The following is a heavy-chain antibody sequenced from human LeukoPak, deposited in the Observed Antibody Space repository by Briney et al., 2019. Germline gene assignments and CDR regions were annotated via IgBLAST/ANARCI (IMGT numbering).Heavy chain of an antibody. CDR3: AKYQTGTWTSYDSSDI. V-gene: IGHV3-21*01. CDR1: GFSFSSPG. D-gene: IGHD1-7*01. J-gene: IGHJ3*02. CDR2: INGESTFK. Sequence: GGSLRLSCTASGFSFSSPGMNWVRQAPGKGLEWVSSINGESTFKVYADSVKGRFTISRDNAKNSLYLQMYSLRAEDTAVYYCAKYQTGTWTSYDSSDIWGQGTLVTVSS.